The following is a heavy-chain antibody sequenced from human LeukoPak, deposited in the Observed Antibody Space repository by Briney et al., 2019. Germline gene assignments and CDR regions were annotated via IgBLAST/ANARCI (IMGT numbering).Heavy chain of an antibody. CDR1: GFTFDDYA. CDR3: AKDEFVASDFTGAFDI. J-gene: IGHJ3*02. CDR2: ISWNSGSI. V-gene: IGHV3-9*03. D-gene: IGHD2-8*02. Sequence: PGRSLRLSCAAPGFTFDDYAMHWVRQAPGKGLEWVSGISWNSGSIGYADSVKGRFTISRDNAKNSLYLQMNTLRAEGMALYYCAKDEFVASDFTGAFDIWGQGTMVTVSS.